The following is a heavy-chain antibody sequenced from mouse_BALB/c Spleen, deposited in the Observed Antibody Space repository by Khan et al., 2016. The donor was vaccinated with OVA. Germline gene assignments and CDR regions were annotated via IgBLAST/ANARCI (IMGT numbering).Heavy chain of an antibody. J-gene: IGHJ2*01. CDR2: IYPGISDT. CDR3: TRSYDSYYFDY. Sequence: VQLQQSGTVLARPGASVKMSCKASGYSFTSYWIHWVTQRPGQGLDWIGAIYPGISDTRYNQKFKGKAKLTAVTSANTAYMELSSLTNEDSAVYYCTRSYDSYYFDYWGQGTTLTVSS. D-gene: IGHD2-4*01. CDR1: GYSFTSYW. V-gene: IGHV1-5*01.